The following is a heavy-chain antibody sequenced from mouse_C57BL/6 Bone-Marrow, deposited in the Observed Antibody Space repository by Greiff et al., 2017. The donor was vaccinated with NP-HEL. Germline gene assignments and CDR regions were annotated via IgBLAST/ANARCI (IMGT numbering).Heavy chain of an antibody. CDR1: GFTFSSYT. CDR3: ARHLLDYGYEGYAMDD. Sequence: EVKVVESGGGLVKPGGSLKLSCAASGFTFSSYTMSWVRQTPEKRLEWVATISGGGGNTYYPDSVKGRFTISRDNAKNTLYLQMSSLRSEDTALYYVARHLLDYGYEGYAMDDWGQGTSVTVSS. J-gene: IGHJ4*01. V-gene: IGHV5-9*01. D-gene: IGHD2-2*01. CDR2: ISGGGGNT.